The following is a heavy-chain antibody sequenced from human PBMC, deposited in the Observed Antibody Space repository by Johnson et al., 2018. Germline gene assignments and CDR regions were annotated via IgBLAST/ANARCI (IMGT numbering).Heavy chain of an antibody. V-gene: IGHV4-59*01. CDR3: ARVMPAARDAFDL. D-gene: IGHD2-2*01. Sequence: QVQLQESGSGLVKPSETLSLTCTVSGDSISNYYWSWIRQPPGKGLEWIGYIYFSGSTDYSPSLKSRVTVSVDTSKNQFSLKLSSVTAADAAVYYCARVMPAARDAFDLWGQGTKVTVSS. CDR2: IYFSGST. CDR1: GDSISNYY. J-gene: IGHJ3*01.